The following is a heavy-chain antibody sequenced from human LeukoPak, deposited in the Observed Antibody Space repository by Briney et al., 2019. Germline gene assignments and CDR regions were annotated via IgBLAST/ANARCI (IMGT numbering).Heavy chain of an antibody. D-gene: IGHD5-18*01. CDR3: TRVGYSYGERDAFDI. J-gene: IGHJ3*02. CDR1: GFTFGDYA. CDR2: IRSKAYGGTT. V-gene: IGHV3-49*05. Sequence: KPGRSLRLSCTASGFTFGDYAMSWFRQAPGEGLEWGGCIRSKAYGGTTEYAASVKGRFTISRDDSKSIAYLQMNSLKTEDTAVYYYTRVGYSYGERDAFDIWGQGTMVTVSS.